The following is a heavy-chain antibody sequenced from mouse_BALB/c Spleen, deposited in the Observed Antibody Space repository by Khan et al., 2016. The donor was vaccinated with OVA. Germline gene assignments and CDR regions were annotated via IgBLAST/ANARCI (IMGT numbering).Heavy chain of an antibody. CDR2: INPSSGYT. V-gene: IGHV1-4*01. CDR3: TRGGYGSFGY. Sequence: QVQLQQSGAELARPGASVKMSCKASGYIFTSYMMHWVKQRPGQGLEWIGDINPSSGYTNYNQKFKDKATLTADKSSSTAYMQLSSLTSEDSAVYDWTRGGYGSFGYWGQGTLVTVSA. D-gene: IGHD1-1*01. J-gene: IGHJ3*01. CDR1: GYIFTSYM.